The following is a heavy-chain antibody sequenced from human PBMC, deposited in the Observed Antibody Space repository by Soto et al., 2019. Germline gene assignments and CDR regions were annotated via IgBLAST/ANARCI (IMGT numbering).Heavy chain of an antibody. V-gene: IGHV1-46*01. CDR2: INPSGRTT. CDR3: ARDLDVTTVTTSFDS. Sequence: QVQLMQSGAEVKKPGASVKVACKTSGFTFSKYYMHWLRQVPGQGLEWVGVINPSGRTTSYAQKFLGRVTVTREASTATVHLELNSLRSGDTAVYYCARDLDVTTVTTSFDSWGQGTLVTVSS. CDR1: GFTFSKYY. D-gene: IGHD4-17*01. J-gene: IGHJ4*02.